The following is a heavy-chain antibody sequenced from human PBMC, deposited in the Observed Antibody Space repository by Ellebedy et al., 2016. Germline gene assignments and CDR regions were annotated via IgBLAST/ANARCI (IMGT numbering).Heavy chain of an antibody. D-gene: IGHD2-2*01. CDR1: GGSFSGYY. Sequence: SETLSLXXAVYGGSFSGYYWSWIRQPPGKGLEWIGEINHSGSTNYNPSLKSRVTISVDTSKNQFSLKLSSVTAADTAVYYCARGLQLLSTLFDYWGQGTLVTVSS. CDR2: INHSGST. V-gene: IGHV4-34*01. CDR3: ARGLQLLSTLFDY. J-gene: IGHJ4*02.